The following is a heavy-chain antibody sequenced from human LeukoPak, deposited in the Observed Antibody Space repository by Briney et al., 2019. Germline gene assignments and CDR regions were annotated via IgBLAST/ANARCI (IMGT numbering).Heavy chain of an antibody. CDR3: AKVMREQYYYDSSGYYSY. Sequence: GGSLRLSCAASGFTFSSYSMNWVRQAPGKGLEWVSFISTSSYIHNADSVKGRFTISRDNAENSLYLQMNSLRAEDTAVYYCAKVMREQYYYDSSGYYSYWGQGTLVTVSS. CDR2: ISTSSYI. J-gene: IGHJ4*02. V-gene: IGHV3-21*04. D-gene: IGHD3-22*01. CDR1: GFTFSSYS.